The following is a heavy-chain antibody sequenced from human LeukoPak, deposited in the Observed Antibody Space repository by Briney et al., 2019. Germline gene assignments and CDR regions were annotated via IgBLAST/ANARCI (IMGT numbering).Heavy chain of an antibody. J-gene: IGHJ3*02. CDR2: INTYKGNT. CDR1: GHTFTSYG. D-gene: IGHD4-17*01. CDR3: ARHIAGTVTSGFDI. Sequence: ASVKVSCKASGHTFTSYGISWVRQAPGQGLEWMGWINTYKGNTQYAQRLQGRVTMTTDTSTNTAYMELGSLRSDDTAVYYCARHIAGTVTSGFDIWGQGTMVTVSS. V-gene: IGHV1-18*01.